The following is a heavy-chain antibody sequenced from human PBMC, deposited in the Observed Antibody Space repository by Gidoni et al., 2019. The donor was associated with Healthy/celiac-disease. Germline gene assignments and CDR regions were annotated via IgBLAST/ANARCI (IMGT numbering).Heavy chain of an antibody. Sequence: QVQLQESGPGLVKPSETLSLTCTVPGGSISSYYWSWIRQPPGKGLEWIGYIYYSGSTNYNPSLKSRVTISVDTSKNQFSLKLSSVTAADTAVYYCARHGSGWYGDAFDIWGQGTMVTVSS. V-gene: IGHV4-59*01. CDR2: IYYSGST. D-gene: IGHD6-19*01. CDR3: ARHGSGWYGDAFDI. CDR1: GGSISSYY. J-gene: IGHJ3*02.